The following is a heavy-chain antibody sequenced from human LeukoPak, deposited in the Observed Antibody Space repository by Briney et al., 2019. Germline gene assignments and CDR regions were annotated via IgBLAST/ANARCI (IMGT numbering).Heavy chain of an antibody. Sequence: SETLSLTCTVSGGSISSYYWSWIRQPPGKGLEWIGYIYYSGSTNYNPSLKSRVTISIDTSKNQFSLNLNSVTAADTAVYYCARGVTTVEYWGQGTLVTLSS. CDR3: ARGVTTVEY. CDR1: GGSISSYY. J-gene: IGHJ4*02. D-gene: IGHD4-23*01. CDR2: IYYSGST. V-gene: IGHV4-59*01.